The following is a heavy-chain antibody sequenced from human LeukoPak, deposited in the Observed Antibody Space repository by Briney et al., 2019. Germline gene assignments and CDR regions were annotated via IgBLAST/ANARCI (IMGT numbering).Heavy chain of an antibody. V-gene: IGHV3-53*01. Sequence: PGGSLRLSCAASGFTVSSNYMSWVRQAPGKGLEWVSVIYSGGSTYYADSVKGRLTISRDNSKNTLYLQMNGLRAEDTAVYYCARDSWRSGGSFDIWGQGTMVTVSS. CDR1: GFTVSSNY. CDR3: ARDSWRSGGSFDI. CDR2: IYSGGST. J-gene: IGHJ3*02. D-gene: IGHD1-26*01.